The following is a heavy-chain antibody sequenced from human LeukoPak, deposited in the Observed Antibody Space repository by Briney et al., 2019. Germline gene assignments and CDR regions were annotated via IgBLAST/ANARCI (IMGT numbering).Heavy chain of an antibody. CDR3: ARVESLYYYYMDA. J-gene: IGHJ6*03. CDR2: IKRDGSEK. V-gene: IGHV3-7*01. Sequence: PGGSLRLSCAASGFTFSNYWMSWVRQAPGKGLEWVANIKRDGSEKYYVDSLKGRFTISRDNAKNSLYLQMNSLRAEDTAVYYCARVESLYYYYMDAWGKGTTVTVSS. CDR1: GFTFSNYW. D-gene: IGHD5-24*01.